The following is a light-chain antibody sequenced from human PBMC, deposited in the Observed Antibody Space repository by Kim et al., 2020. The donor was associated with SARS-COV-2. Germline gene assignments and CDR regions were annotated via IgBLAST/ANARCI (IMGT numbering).Light chain of an antibody. V-gene: IGKV1-17*01. CDR3: LQYNSYPLT. J-gene: IGKJ4*01. CDR2: AAS. Sequence: DIQMTQSPSSLSASVGDRVTITCRASQGIRHDLGWYQQEPGKAPKRLIYAASSLRSGVPSRFSGSGAGTEFSLTTTTLHPQNFATYYSLQYNSYPLTFGGGAKVYIK. CDR1: QGIRHD.